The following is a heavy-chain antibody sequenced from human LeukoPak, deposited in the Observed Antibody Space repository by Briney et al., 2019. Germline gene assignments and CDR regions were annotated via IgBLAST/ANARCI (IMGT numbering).Heavy chain of an antibody. CDR1: GFTVSSNY. Sequence: GGSLRLSCAASGFTVSSNYMSWVRQAPGKGLEWVSVIYSGGSTYYADSVKGRFTISRDNSKNTLYLQMNSLRAEDTAVCYCARDYYDSSGYSPWGQGTLVTVSS. D-gene: IGHD3-22*01. CDR2: IYSGGST. J-gene: IGHJ5*02. CDR3: ARDYYDSSGYSP. V-gene: IGHV3-66*01.